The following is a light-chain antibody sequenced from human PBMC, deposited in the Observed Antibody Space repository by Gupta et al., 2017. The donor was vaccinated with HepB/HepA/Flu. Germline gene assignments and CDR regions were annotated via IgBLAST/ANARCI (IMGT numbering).Light chain of an antibody. CDR1: SSDVGSYNL. V-gene: IGLV2-23*02. CDR3: CSYAGSSTLVV. J-gene: IGLJ2*01. CDR2: EVS. Sequence: QSALTQPASVSGSPGQSITISCTGTSSDVGSYNLVSWYQQHPGKAPKRMIYEVSKRPSGVSKRFSGSKSGNTASLTISGLQAEDEADYYCCSYAGSSTLVVFGGGTKLTVL.